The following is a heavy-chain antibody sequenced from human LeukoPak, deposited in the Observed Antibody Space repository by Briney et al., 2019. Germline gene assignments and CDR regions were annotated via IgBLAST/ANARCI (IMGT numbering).Heavy chain of an antibody. CDR2: ISYDGSNK. Sequence: QTGGSLRLSCAASGFTFSSYGMHWVRQAPGKGLEWVAVISYDGSNKYYADSVKGRFTISRDNSKNTLYLQMNSLRAEDTAVYYCAKDKYRFVVVTALDYWGQGTLVTVSS. D-gene: IGHD2-21*02. J-gene: IGHJ4*02. CDR3: AKDKYRFVVVTALDY. V-gene: IGHV3-30*18. CDR1: GFTFSSYG.